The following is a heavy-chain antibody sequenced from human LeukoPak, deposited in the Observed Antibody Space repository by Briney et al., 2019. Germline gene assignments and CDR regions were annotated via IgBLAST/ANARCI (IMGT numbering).Heavy chain of an antibody. J-gene: IGHJ3*02. Sequence: GXSVKVSFKASGGTFSSYAINWVRQAPGQGLEWMGGIIPIFGTANYAQKFQGRVTITADESTSTAYMELSSLRSEDTAVYYCARVGYCSGGSCSDAFDIWGQGTMVTVSS. CDR3: ARVGYCSGGSCSDAFDI. D-gene: IGHD2-15*01. V-gene: IGHV1-69*01. CDR2: IIPIFGTA. CDR1: GGTFSSYA.